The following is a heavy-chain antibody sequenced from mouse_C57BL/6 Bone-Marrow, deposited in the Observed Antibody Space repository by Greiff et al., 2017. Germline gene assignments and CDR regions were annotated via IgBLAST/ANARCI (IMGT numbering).Heavy chain of an antibody. V-gene: IGHV1-82*01. CDR2: IYPGDGAT. J-gene: IGHJ1*03. D-gene: IGHD3-1*01. Sequence: VQLQQSGPELVKPGASVKISCKASGYAFSSSWMNWVKQRPGKGLEWIGRIYPGDGATNYNGKFKGKATLTADKASSTAYMQLSSLTSEDSAVYFCARRGLLYWYFDVWGTGTTVTVSS. CDR1: GYAFSSSW. CDR3: ARRGLLYWYFDV.